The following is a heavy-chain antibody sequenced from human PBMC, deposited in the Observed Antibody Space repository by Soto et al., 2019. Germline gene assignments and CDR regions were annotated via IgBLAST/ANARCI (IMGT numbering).Heavy chain of an antibody. CDR1: GFTFSSYA. CDR2: ISGSGVSI. CDR3: AKESLKTPVTGPVDC. J-gene: IGHJ4*02. V-gene: IGHV3-23*01. D-gene: IGHD6-19*01. Sequence: EVQLLESGGGLVQPGGSQRLSCTASGFTFSSYALSWVRQAPGKGLEWVSSISGSGVSIYYADSVKSRVTISRDNSKNTLYLQMSSLRAEDTAVYYCAKESLKTPVTGPVDCWGQGTVVTVSS.